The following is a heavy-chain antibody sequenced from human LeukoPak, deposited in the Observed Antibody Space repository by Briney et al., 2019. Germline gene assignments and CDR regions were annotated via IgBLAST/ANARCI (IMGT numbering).Heavy chain of an antibody. V-gene: IGHV3-66*01. CDR1: GFTVSSNY. Sequence: PGGSLRLSCAASGFTVSSNYMSWVRQAPGKGLEWVSVIYSGGSTYYADSVKGRFTISRDNSKNTLYLQMNSLRAEDTAVYYCARDKNRCYYYDSSRDYYYGMDVWGQGTTVTVSS. CDR2: IYSGGST. J-gene: IGHJ6*02. D-gene: IGHD3-22*01. CDR3: ARDKNRCYYYDSSRDYYYGMDV.